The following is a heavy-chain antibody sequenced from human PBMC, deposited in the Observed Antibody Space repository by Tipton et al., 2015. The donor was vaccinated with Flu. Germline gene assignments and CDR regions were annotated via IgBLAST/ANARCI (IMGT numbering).Heavy chain of an antibody. V-gene: IGHV5-51*03. J-gene: IGHJ4*02. CDR1: GYSFTSYW. D-gene: IGHD5-12*01. CDR2: IYPGDSDT. CDR3: ARLGYRSDYDSGYFDY. Sequence: QLVQSGPEVKKPGESLKISCKSSGYSFTSYWIGWVRQMPGKGLEWMGIIYPGDSDTRYSPSFQGQVTISADKSISTAYLQWSSLKASDTAMYYCARLGYRSDYDSGYFDYWGQGTLVTVSS.